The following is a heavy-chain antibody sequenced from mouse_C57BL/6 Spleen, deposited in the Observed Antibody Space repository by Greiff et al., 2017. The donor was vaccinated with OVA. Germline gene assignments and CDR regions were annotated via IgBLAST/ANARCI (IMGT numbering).Heavy chain of an antibody. CDR2: IDPSDSYT. D-gene: IGHD3-2*02. V-gene: IGHV1-69*01. Sequence: QVQLQQPGAELVMPGASVKLSCKASGYTFTSYWMHWVKQRPGHGLEWIGEIDPSDSYTNYNQKFKGKSTLTVDKSSSTAYMQLSSLTSEDSAVYYCARGDSSGYRFAYWGQGTLVSVAA. CDR1: GYTFTSYW. J-gene: IGHJ3*01. CDR3: ARGDSSGYRFAY.